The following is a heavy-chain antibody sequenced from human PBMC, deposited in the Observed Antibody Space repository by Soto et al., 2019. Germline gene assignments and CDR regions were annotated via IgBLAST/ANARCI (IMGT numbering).Heavy chain of an antibody. J-gene: IGHJ5*02. V-gene: IGHV1-8*01. CDR3: ARGRGYYDFWSLRP. CDR1: GYTFTSYD. CDR2: MNPNSGNT. Sequence: ASVKVSCKASGYTFTSYDINWVRQATGQGLEWMGWMNPNSGNTGYAQKFQGRVTMTRNTSISTAYKELSSLRSEDTAVYYCARGRGYYDFWSLRPWGQGTLVTVSS. D-gene: IGHD3-3*01.